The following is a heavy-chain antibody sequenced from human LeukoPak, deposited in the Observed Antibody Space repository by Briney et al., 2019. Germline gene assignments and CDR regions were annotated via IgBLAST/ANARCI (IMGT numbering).Heavy chain of an antibody. V-gene: IGHV1-3*01. CDR2: INAGNGNT. D-gene: IGHD2-2*01. J-gene: IGHJ3*02. CDR1: GYTFTSYA. Sequence: ASVKVSCKASGYTFTSYAMHWVRQAPGQRLEWMGWINAGNGNTKYSQKFQGRVTITRDTSASTAYMELSSLRSEDTAVYYCARGLGYCSSTSCSDAFDIWGQGTMVTVSS. CDR3: ARGLGYCSSTSCSDAFDI.